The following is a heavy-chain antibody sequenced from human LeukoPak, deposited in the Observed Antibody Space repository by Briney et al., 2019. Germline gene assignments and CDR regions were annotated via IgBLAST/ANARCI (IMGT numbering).Heavy chain of an antibody. V-gene: IGHV4-34*01. D-gene: IGHD6-6*01. CDR1: GGSFRGYY. Sequence: ASETLSLTCAVYGGSFRGYYWSWIRQPPGKGLEWIGEINHSGSTNYNPSLKSRVTISVDTSKNQSSLKLSSVTAADTAVYYCARGGPLTTRYSSSSASDYWGQGTLVTVSS. J-gene: IGHJ4*02. CDR2: INHSGST. CDR3: ARGGPLTTRYSSSSASDY.